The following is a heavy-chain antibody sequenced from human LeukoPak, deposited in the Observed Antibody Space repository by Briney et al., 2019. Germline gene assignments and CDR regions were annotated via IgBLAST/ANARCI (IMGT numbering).Heavy chain of an antibody. CDR1: GFTFSSYW. J-gene: IGHJ4*02. V-gene: IGHV3-7*01. D-gene: IGHD5-12*01. Sequence: GGSLRLSCAASGFTFSSYWMSWVRQAPGKGLEWVANIKQDGSEKYYVDSVKGRFTISRDDAKNSLYLQMTSLRAEDTAVYYCARRGSGYTEPIDYWGQGTLVTVSS. CDR2: IKQDGSEK. CDR3: ARRGSGYTEPIDY.